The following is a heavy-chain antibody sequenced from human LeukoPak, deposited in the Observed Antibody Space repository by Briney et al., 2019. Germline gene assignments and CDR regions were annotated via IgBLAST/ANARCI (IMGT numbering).Heavy chain of an antibody. D-gene: IGHD4-23*01. J-gene: IGHJ4*02. CDR2: ISYDGSNK. CDR1: GFTFSSYA. Sequence: GGSLRLSCAASGFTFSSYAMHWVRQAPGKGLEWVAVISYDGSNKYYADSVKGRFTISRDNSKNTLYLQMNSLRAEDTAVYYCARGARKGDDYGGFFDYWGQGTLVTVSS. V-gene: IGHV3-30*04. CDR3: ARGARKGDDYGGFFDY.